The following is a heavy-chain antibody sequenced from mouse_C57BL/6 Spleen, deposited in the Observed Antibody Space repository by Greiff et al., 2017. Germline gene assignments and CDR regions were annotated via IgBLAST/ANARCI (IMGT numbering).Heavy chain of an antibody. CDR1: GYTFTSYW. Sequence: VQLQQPGAELVMPGASVKLSCKASGYTFTSYWMHWVKQRPGQGLEWIGEIDPSDSYTNYNQKFKGKSTLTVDKSSSTAYMQLSSLTSEDSAVYYCARVGPHFDYWGQGTTLTVSS. J-gene: IGHJ2*01. V-gene: IGHV1-69*01. CDR3: ARVGPHFDY. CDR2: IDPSDSYT.